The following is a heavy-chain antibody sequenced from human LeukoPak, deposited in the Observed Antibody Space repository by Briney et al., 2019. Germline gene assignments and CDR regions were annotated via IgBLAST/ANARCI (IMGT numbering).Heavy chain of an antibody. J-gene: IGHJ4*02. D-gene: IGHD3-16*01. V-gene: IGHV1-2*02. Sequence: ASVKVSCKASGYTFTGYYMHWVRQAPGQGLEWMGWINPNSGDTKYSQKFQGRVTMTRDTSISTAYMELSRLRSDDTAVYCCATQRGSCLWGTDFDYWGQGTLVTVSS. CDR1: GYTFTGYY. CDR3: ATQRGSCLWGTDFDY. CDR2: INPNSGDT.